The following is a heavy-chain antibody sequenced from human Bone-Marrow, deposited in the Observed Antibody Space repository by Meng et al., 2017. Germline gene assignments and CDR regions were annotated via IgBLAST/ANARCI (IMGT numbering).Heavy chain of an antibody. V-gene: IGHV3-9*01. D-gene: IGHD6-19*01. CDR2: ISWNSGSI. CDR3: TRGGAWQWLAPSDY. CDR1: GFTFSSYS. J-gene: IGHJ4*02. Sequence: SLKISCAASGFTFSSYSMNWVRQAPGKGLEWVSGISWNSGSIGYADSVKGRFTISRDNAKNSLDLQMISLRAEDTALYFCTRGGAWQWLAPSDYWGQGTLVTVSS.